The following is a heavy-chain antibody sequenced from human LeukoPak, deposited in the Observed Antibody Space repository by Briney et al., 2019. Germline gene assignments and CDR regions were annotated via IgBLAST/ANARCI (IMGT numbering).Heavy chain of an antibody. CDR3: AKPVEMATITLSDAFDI. CDR1: GFTFSSYA. V-gene: IGHV3-23*01. D-gene: IGHD5-24*01. J-gene: IGHJ3*02. Sequence: GGSLRLTCAASGFTFSSYAMSWVCQAPGKGLERVTAISGSGGSTYYADSVKGRFTISRDNSKNTLYLQMNSLRAEDTAVYYCAKPVEMATITLSDAFDIWGQGTMVTVSS. CDR2: ISGSGGST.